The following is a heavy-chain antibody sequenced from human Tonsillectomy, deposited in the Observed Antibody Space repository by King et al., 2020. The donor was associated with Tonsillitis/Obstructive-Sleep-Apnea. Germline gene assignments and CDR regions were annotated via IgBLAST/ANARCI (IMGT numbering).Heavy chain of an antibody. V-gene: IGHV3-43*02. CDR1: GFTFDDYT. J-gene: IGHJ3*02. Sequence: VQLVESGGGVVQPGGSLRLSCAASGFTFDDYTMHWVRQVPGKGLEWVSLISGGGKTTSHVDPVKGRFTISRDNSKNSLYMQMNRRRPEDTAVYDCAXIGXXXXXLRGAFDIWGQGXXVTVSS. CDR3: AXIGXXXXXLRGAFDI. CDR2: ISGGGKTT.